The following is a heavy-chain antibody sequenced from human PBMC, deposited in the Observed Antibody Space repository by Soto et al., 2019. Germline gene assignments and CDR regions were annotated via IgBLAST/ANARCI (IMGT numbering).Heavy chain of an antibody. J-gene: IGHJ3*02. CDR2: IYYSGST. Sequence: SETLSLTCTVSGGSISSGDYYWSWIRQPPGKGLEWIGYIYYSGSTYYNPSLKSRVTISVDTSKNQFSLKLSSVTAADTAVYYCSRHDYGDYRDAFDIWGQGTMVTVSS. V-gene: IGHV4-30-4*01. D-gene: IGHD4-17*01. CDR3: SRHDYGDYRDAFDI. CDR1: GGSISSGDYY.